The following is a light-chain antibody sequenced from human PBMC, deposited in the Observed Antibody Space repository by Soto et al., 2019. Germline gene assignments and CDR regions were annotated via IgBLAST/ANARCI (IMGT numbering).Light chain of an antibody. CDR2: GAS. V-gene: IGKV3-15*01. CDR1: QSVSSN. Sequence: EIVMTQSPATLSVSPGERATLSCRASQSVSSNLAWYQQKPGQAPRLLMYGASTRDTGIRARFSGSGSGTEFTLTLSSLQSEDFAVYYCQQYNNWAVTFGQGTKVEIK. CDR3: QQYNNWAVT. J-gene: IGKJ1*01.